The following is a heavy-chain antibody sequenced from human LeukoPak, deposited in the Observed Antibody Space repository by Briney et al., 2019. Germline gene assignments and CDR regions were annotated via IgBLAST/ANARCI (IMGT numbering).Heavy chain of an antibody. Sequence: GASVKVSCKASGYTFTSYGISWVRQAPGQGLEWMGWISAYNGNTNYAQKLQGRVTMTTDTSTSTAYMELRSLRSDDTAVYCCATCSSTSCLVYYYYGMDVWGQGTTVTVSS. CDR1: GYTFTSYG. V-gene: IGHV1-18*01. CDR2: ISAYNGNT. CDR3: ATCSSTSCLVYYYYGMDV. D-gene: IGHD2-2*01. J-gene: IGHJ6*02.